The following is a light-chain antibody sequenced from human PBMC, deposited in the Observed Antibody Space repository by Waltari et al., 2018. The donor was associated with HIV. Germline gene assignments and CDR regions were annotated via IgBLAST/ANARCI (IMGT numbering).Light chain of an antibody. CDR3: QQYNRYPYT. CDR2: EAS. Sequence: DIQTTQSLPPLSASVGEIVIITCRASQSINNWLAWYQQKPGETPNLLMHEASKLESGVPSRFIGTGSGTEFTLTINGLQPDDFATYYCQQYNRYPYTFGQGTKLEIK. CDR1: QSINNW. V-gene: IGKV1-5*01. J-gene: IGKJ2*01.